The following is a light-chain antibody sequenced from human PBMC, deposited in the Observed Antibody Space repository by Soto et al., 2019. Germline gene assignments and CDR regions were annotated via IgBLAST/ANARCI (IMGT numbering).Light chain of an antibody. CDR1: QSLLNTSNNKNY. CDR3: QQYYSAHRT. CDR2: WAS. V-gene: IGKV4-1*01. J-gene: IGKJ1*01. Sequence: DIVMTQSPDSLAVSLGVRATINCKSSQSLLNTSNNKNYLTWYQQKPGQPPKLLIYWASTRESGVPDRFSGSGSGTDFTLTISSLQDEDVEVYYCQQYYSAHRTLGQGTKVDIK.